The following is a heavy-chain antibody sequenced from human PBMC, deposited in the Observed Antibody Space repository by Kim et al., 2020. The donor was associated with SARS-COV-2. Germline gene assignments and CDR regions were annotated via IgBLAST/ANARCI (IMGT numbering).Heavy chain of an antibody. Sequence: GGSLRLSCAASGFTFSSYAKHWVRQAPGKGLEWVAVISYDGSNKYYADSVKGRFTISRDNSKNTLYLQMNSLRAEDTAVYYCARELTVRFGEFLDAFDIWGQGTMVTVSS. V-gene: IGHV3-30*04. CDR2: ISYDGSNK. CDR1: GFTFSSYA. J-gene: IGHJ3*02. CDR3: ARELTVRFGEFLDAFDI. D-gene: IGHD3-10*01.